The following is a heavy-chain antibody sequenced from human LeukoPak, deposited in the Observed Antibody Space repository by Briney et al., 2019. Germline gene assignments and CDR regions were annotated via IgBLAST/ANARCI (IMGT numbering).Heavy chain of an antibody. Sequence: GGSLRLSCGASGFTFSRYAMSWVRQAPGKGLQWVSQIDGSGGPIYYADCVRGRFTISRDNSKNTLYLQMNSLRAEDTAVYYCAKDRLYYDYWGQGTLVTVSS. CDR3: AKDRLYYDY. CDR2: IDGSGGPI. V-gene: IGHV3-23*01. CDR1: GFTFSRYA. J-gene: IGHJ4*02.